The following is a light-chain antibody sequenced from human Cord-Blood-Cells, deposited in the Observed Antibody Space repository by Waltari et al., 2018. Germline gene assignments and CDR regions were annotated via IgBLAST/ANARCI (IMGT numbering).Light chain of an antibody. Sequence: QSALTQPASVSGSPGQXITXXCXGTSXDGGSYKLVSLLQQHPGKAPKLMIYEGSKRPSGVSNRFSGSKSGNTASLTISGLQAEDEADYYCCSYAGSSTSLYVFGTGTKVTVL. CDR3: CSYAGSSTSLYV. CDR1: SXDGGSYKL. CDR2: EGS. V-gene: IGLV2-23*01. J-gene: IGLJ1*01.